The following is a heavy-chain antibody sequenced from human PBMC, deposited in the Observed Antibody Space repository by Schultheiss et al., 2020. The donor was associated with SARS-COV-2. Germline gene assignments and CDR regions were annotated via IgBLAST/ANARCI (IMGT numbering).Heavy chain of an antibody. D-gene: IGHD1-1*01. CDR3: AREMDNWNDNPYYYYGMDV. CDR2: IGTAGDT. Sequence: GGSLRLSCAASGFTVSSNYMSWVRQAPGKGLEWVSAIGTAGDTYYPGSVKGQFTISRENAKNSLYLQMNSLRAGDTAVYYCAREMDNWNDNPYYYYGMDVWGQGTTVTVSS. V-gene: IGHV3-13*01. J-gene: IGHJ6*02. CDR1: GFTVSSNY.